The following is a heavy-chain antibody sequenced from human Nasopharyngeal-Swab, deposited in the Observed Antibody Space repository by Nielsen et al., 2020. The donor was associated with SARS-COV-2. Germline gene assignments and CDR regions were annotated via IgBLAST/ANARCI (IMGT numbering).Heavy chain of an antibody. CDR2: ISGSGGST. CDR1: GFTFSSYA. J-gene: IGHJ5*02. Sequence: GGSLRLSCAASGFTFSSYAMSWVRKAPGKGVEWVSAISGSGGSTYYADSVKGRFTISRDKSKNPLYLQMNSLRAEDTAVYYCAKTMGARKGVTNWFDPWGQGTLVTVSS. CDR3: AKTMGARKGVTNWFDP. D-gene: IGHD1-26*01. V-gene: IGHV3-23*01.